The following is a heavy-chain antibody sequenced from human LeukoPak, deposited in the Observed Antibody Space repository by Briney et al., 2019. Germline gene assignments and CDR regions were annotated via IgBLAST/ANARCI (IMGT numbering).Heavy chain of an antibody. CDR3: AIYNAFIGFDY. V-gene: IGHV4-59*05. CDR1: GFTFSSYA. J-gene: IGHJ4*02. D-gene: IGHD1-1*01. Sequence: GSLRLSCAASGFTFSSYAMSWVRQAPGKGLEWIGSIYYSGSTYYNPSLKSRVTISVDTSKNQFSLKLSSVTAADTAVYYCAIYNAFIGFDYWGQGTLVTVSS. CDR2: IYYSGST.